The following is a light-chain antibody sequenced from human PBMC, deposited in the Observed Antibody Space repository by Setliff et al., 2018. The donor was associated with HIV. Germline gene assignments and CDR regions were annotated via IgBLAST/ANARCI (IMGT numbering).Light chain of an antibody. CDR2: GAS. CDR1: QSISTY. CDR3: QQYYTYPLT. J-gene: IGKJ5*01. V-gene: IGKV1-8*01. Sequence: AIRMTQSPSSLTASTGDRVAITCRASQSISTYLAWYQQKPGKAPKLLIFGASTLQSGVPSRFSGGGSGTDFTLTISCLQSEDFATYYCQQYYTYPLTFGGGTRLEIK.